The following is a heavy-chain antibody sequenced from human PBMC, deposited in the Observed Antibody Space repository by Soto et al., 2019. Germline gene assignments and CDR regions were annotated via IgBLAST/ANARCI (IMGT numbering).Heavy chain of an antibody. J-gene: IGHJ4*02. V-gene: IGHV4-30-2*01. CDR3: ARELLGCFDY. CDR1: GGSISSGGYS. Sequence: ASETLSLTCAVSGGSISSGGYSWSWIRQPPGKGLEWIGYIYHSGSTYYNPSLKSRVTISVDRSKNQFSLKLSSVTAADTAVYYCARELLGCFDYWGQGTLVTVSS. CDR2: IYHSGST. D-gene: IGHD7-27*01.